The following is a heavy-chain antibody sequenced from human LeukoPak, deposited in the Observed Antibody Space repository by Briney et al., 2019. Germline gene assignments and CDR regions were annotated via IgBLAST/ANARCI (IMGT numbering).Heavy chain of an antibody. CDR2: ISSSSSYI. Sequence: PGGSLRLSCAASGFTFSSYSMDWVRQAPGKGLEWVSSISSSSSYIYYADSVKGRFTISRDNAKNSLYLQMNSLRAEDTAVYYCARAGYYYDSSGYLLSWGQGTLVTVSS. J-gene: IGHJ1*01. CDR1: GFTFSSYS. CDR3: ARAGYYYDSSGYLLS. D-gene: IGHD3-22*01. V-gene: IGHV3-21*01.